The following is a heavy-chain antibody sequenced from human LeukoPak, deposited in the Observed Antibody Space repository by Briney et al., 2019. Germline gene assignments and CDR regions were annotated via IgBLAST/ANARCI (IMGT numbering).Heavy chain of an antibody. CDR1: GGSFSGYY. J-gene: IGHJ5*02. D-gene: IGHD2-2*01. CDR2: INHSGST. V-gene: IGHV4-34*01. Sequence: PSETLSLTCAVYGGSFSGYYWSWIRQPPGKGLEWIGEINHSGSTNYNPSLKSRVTISVDTSKNQSSLKLSSVTAADTAVYYCALRGLVRGFGPWGQGTLVTVSS. CDR3: ALRGLVRGFGP.